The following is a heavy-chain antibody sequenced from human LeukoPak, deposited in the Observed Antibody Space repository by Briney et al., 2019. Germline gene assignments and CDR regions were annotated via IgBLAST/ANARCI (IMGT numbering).Heavy chain of an antibody. V-gene: IGHV4-39*07. CDR1: GGSISSSSYY. Sequence: SETLSLTCTVSGGSISSSSYYWGWIRQPPGKGLEWIGSIYYSGSTYYNPSLKSRVTISVDTSKNQFSLKLSSVTAADTAVYYCARDLTGNGYFDSWGQGTLVTVSS. D-gene: IGHD1-1*01. CDR3: ARDLTGNGYFDS. J-gene: IGHJ4*02. CDR2: IYYSGST.